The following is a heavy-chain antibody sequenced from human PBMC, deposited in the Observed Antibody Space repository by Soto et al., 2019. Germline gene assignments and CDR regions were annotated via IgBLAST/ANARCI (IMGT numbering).Heavy chain of an antibody. CDR1: GGTFSSYA. D-gene: IGHD3-22*01. V-gene: IGHV1-69*13. CDR2: IIPIFGTA. Sequence: SVKVSCKASGGTFSSYAISWVRQAPGQGLEWMGGIIPIFGTANYAQKFQGRVTITADESTSTAYMELSSLRSEDTAVYYCAWVRSRLGFLRPGYWGQGTLVPVSS. J-gene: IGHJ4*02. CDR3: AWVRSRLGFLRPGY.